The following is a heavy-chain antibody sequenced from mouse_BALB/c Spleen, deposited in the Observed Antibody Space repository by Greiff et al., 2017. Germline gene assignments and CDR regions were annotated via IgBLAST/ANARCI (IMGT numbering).Heavy chain of an antibody. J-gene: IGHJ2*01. CDR2: ISYSGST. CDR3: ARGIYYYGSLDY. CDR1: GYSITSDYA. Sequence: VQLQQSGPGLVKPSQSLSLTCTVTGYSITSDYAWNWIRQFPGNKLEWMGYISYSGSTSYNPSLKSRISITRDTSKNQFFLQLNSVTTEDTATYYCARGIYYYGSLDYWGQGTTLTVSS. D-gene: IGHD1-1*01. V-gene: IGHV3-2*02.